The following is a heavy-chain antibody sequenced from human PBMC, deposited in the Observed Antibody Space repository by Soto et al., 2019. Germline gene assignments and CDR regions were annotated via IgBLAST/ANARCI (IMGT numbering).Heavy chain of an antibody. D-gene: IGHD3-10*01. Sequence: GESLKISCKGSGYSFAGYWSGWVRQMPGKGLDWMGVIYPGDSDTRYSPSFHGQVTISADKSISTAYLQWSSLKASDTAMYFCARLPGVRGVFDGFNVWGQGTMVTVSS. CDR3: ARLPGVRGVFDGFNV. CDR1: GYSFAGYW. J-gene: IGHJ3*01. CDR2: IYPGDSDT. V-gene: IGHV5-51*01.